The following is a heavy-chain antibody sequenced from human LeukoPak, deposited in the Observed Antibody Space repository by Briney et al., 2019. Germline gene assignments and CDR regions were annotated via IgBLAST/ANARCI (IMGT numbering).Heavy chain of an antibody. J-gene: IGHJ4*02. Sequence: VASVKVSCKASGGTFSSYAISWVRQAPGQGLEWMGGIIPIFGTANYAQKFQGRVTMTRNTSISTAYMELSSLRSEDTAVYYCARGGYYYDSSGYPYYFDYWGQGTLVTVSS. D-gene: IGHD3-22*01. V-gene: IGHV1-69*05. CDR2: IIPIFGTA. CDR1: GGTFSSYA. CDR3: ARGGYYYDSSGYPYYFDY.